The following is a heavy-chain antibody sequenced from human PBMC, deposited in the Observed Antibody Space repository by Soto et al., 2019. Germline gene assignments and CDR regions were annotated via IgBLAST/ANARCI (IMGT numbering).Heavy chain of an antibody. J-gene: IGHJ4*02. Sequence: GGSLRLSCAASGFTFSTYEMNWVRQAPGKGLEWVSYISSSGSTIYYADSVKGRFTISRDNAKNSLYLQMNSLRAEDTAVYYCARESEDLTSNFDYWGQGTLVTVSS. CDR2: ISSSGSTI. CDR1: GFTFSTYE. CDR3: ARESEDLTSNFDY. V-gene: IGHV3-48*03.